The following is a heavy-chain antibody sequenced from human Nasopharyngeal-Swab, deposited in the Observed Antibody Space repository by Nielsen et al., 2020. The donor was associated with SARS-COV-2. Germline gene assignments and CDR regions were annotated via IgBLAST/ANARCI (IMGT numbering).Heavy chain of an antibody. J-gene: IGHJ5*02. V-gene: IGHV1-46*01. CDR2: INPSGGST. Sequence: ASVKVSCKASGYTFTGYYMHWVRQAPGQGLEWMGIINPSGGSTSYAQKFQGRVTMTRDTSTSTVYMELSSLRSEDTAVYYCARGGQRHIVVVTANNWFAPWGQGTLVTVSS. CDR1: GYTFTGYY. D-gene: IGHD2-21*02. CDR3: ARGGQRHIVVVTANNWFAP.